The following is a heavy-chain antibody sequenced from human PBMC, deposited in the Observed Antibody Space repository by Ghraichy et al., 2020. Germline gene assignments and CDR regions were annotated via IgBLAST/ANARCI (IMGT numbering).Heavy chain of an antibody. J-gene: IGHJ6*02. CDR2: ISGGSRTI. V-gene: IGHV3-48*04. CDR1: GFTFNNYG. Sequence: GGSLRLACVASGFTFNNYGMNWVRQAPGKGLEWVAYISGGSRTINYADSVKGRFTISRDNAKNSLSLQMNYLRVDDTAVYYCAKGNHDSKSVKDYNYDMDLWGQGTAVTVSS. D-gene: IGHD1-14*01. CDR3: AKGNHDSKSVKDYNYDMDL.